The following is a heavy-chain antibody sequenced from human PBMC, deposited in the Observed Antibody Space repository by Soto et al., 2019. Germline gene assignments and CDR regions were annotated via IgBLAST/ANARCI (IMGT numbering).Heavy chain of an antibody. CDR1: GYTFTSYA. J-gene: IGHJ6*01. V-gene: IGHV1-8*02. D-gene: IGHD3-16*01. CDR3: ATEGVRGIDV. Sequence: ASVKVSCKASGYTFTSYAMHLVRQAPGQRLEWMGWMNPNSANTGYAQKFQGRVTMTRNTSISTAYMELSSLRSEDTAVYYCATEGVRGIDVWGQGTTVTLSS. CDR2: MNPNSANT.